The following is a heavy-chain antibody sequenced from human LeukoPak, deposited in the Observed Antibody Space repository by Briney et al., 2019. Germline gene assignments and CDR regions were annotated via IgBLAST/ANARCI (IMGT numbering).Heavy chain of an antibody. CDR3: ASHTWAGSYYFDH. D-gene: IGHD3-10*01. J-gene: IGHJ4*02. V-gene: IGHV1-69*13. Sequence: AASVKVSCKASGGXFSSYAISWVRQAPGQGLEWMGGIIPIFGTANYAQKFQGRVTITADESTSTAYMELSSLRSEDTAVYYCASHTWAGSYYFDHWGQGTLVTVSS. CDR2: IIPIFGTA. CDR1: GGXFSSYA.